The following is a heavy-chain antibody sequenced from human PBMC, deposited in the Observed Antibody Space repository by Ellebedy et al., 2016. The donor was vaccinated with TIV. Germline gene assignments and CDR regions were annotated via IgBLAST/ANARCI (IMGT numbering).Heavy chain of an antibody. D-gene: IGHD1-26*01. Sequence: GESLKISCAASGFTVSSNYMSWVRQAPGKGLEWVSVIYSVGSTYYADSVKGRFTISRDNSKNTLYLQMNSLRAEDTAVYYCARDGYSGSYYYFDYWGQGTLVTVSS. CDR2: IYSVGST. CDR3: ARDGYSGSYYYFDY. CDR1: GFTVSSNY. J-gene: IGHJ4*02. V-gene: IGHV3-66*01.